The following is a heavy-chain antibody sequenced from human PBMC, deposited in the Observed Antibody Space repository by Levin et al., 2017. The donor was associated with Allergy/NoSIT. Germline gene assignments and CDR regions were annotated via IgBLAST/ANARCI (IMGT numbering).Heavy chain of an antibody. Sequence: GESLKISCAASGFTFSIYAMSWVRQAPGKGLEWVSGIGASGGSTYYADSVKGRFTVSRDNSKNTLYLQMNSLRAGDTALYYCVKGRMVLDDYWGQGTLVTVSS. CDR2: IGASGGST. CDR1: GFTFSIYA. D-gene: IGHD2-8*02. V-gene: IGHV3-23*01. J-gene: IGHJ4*02. CDR3: VKGRMVLDDY.